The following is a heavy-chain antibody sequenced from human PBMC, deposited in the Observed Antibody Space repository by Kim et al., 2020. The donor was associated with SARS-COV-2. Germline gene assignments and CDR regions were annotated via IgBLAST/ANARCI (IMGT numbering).Heavy chain of an antibody. D-gene: IGHD3-22*01. V-gene: IGHV3-23*01. CDR3: AKSLLYYDSSGYYSPVDY. Sequence: GGSLRLSCAASGFTFSSYAMSWVRQAPGKGLEWVSAISGSGGSTYYADSVKGRFTISRDNSKNTLYLQMNSLRAEDTAVYYCAKSLLYYDSSGYYSPVDYWGQGTLVTVSS. J-gene: IGHJ4*02. CDR2: ISGSGGST. CDR1: GFTFSSYA.